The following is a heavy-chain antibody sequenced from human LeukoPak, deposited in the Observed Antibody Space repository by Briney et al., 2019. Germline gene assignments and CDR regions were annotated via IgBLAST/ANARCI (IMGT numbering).Heavy chain of an antibody. V-gene: IGHV1-18*01. Sequence: ASVKVSCKASGYSFTSYGISWVRQAPGQGLEWVGWISAYNGNTNYAQKLQGRVTMTTDTSTSTAYMELRSLRSDDTAVYYCARDRSPIVVVPAAPDYWGQGTLVTVSS. CDR2: ISAYNGNT. CDR1: GYSFTSYG. D-gene: IGHD2-2*01. J-gene: IGHJ4*02. CDR3: ARDRSPIVVVPAAPDY.